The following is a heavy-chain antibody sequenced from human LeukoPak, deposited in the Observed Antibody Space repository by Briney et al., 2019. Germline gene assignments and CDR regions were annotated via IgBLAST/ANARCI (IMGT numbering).Heavy chain of an antibody. CDR1: GGSISSYY. CDR3: ARGASSWFDP. CDR2: IYYSGST. Sequence: SETLSLTCTVSGGSISSYYWSWIRRPPGKGLEWIGYIYYSGSTNYNPSLKSRVTISVDTSKNQFSLKLSSVTAADTAVYYCARGASSWFDPWGQGTLVTVSS. V-gene: IGHV4-59*12. J-gene: IGHJ5*02.